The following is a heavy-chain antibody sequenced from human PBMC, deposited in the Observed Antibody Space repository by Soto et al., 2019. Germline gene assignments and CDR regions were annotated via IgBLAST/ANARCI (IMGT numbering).Heavy chain of an antibody. J-gene: IGHJ4*02. D-gene: IGHD2-2*02. Sequence: EVQLVESGGGLVQPGGSLRLSCAASGFTVSSNYMSWVRQAPGKGLEWVSIIYSGGSTYYADSVKGRVTISRDNAKNTLYLQINSLRAEDTAVSYYASDGRHTPIHYSYQGTLVTVSS. CDR3: ASDGRHTPIHY. V-gene: IGHV3-66*01. CDR2: IYSGGST. CDR1: GFTVSSNY.